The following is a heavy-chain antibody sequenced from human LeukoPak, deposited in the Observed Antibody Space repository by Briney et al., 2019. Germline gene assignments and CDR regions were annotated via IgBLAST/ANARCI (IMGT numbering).Heavy chain of an antibody. CDR2: IIPIFGTA. D-gene: IGHD6-6*01. CDR3: ARVTARWETDAFDI. CDR1: GGTFSSYA. Sequence: ASVKVSCKASGGTFSSYAISCVRQAPGQGLEWMGGIIPIFGTANYAQKFQGRVTITADESTSTAYMELSSLRSDDTAVYYCARVTARWETDAFDIWGQGTMVTVSS. J-gene: IGHJ3*02. V-gene: IGHV1-69*13.